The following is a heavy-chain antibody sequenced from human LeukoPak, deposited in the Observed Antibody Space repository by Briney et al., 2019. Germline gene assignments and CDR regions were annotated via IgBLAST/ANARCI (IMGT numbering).Heavy chain of an antibody. CDR1: GGSISSGVYS. Sequence: SETLSLTCAVSGGSISSGVYSWSWIRQPPGKGLEWIGYIYHSGSTNYNPSLKSRVTISVDTSKNQFSLKLSSVTAADTAVYYCARGPYYDFWSGYRPKYYYGMDVWGQGTTVTVSS. D-gene: IGHD3-3*01. V-gene: IGHV4-30-2*01. J-gene: IGHJ6*02. CDR3: ARGPYYDFWSGYRPKYYYGMDV. CDR2: IYHSGST.